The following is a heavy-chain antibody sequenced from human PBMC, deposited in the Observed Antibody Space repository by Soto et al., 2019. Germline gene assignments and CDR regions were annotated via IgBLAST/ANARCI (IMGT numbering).Heavy chain of an antibody. V-gene: IGHV4-59*01. CDR1: GGSISSYY. CDR3: ARGVRGYSGYVYYYYMDV. D-gene: IGHD5-12*01. Sequence: SETLSLTCTVSGGSISSYYWSWIRQPPGKGLEWIGYIYYSGSTNYNPSLKIRVTISVDTSKNQFSLKLSSVTAADTAVFYFARGVRGYSGYVYYYYMDVWGKGTTVTVSS. CDR2: IYYSGST. J-gene: IGHJ6*03.